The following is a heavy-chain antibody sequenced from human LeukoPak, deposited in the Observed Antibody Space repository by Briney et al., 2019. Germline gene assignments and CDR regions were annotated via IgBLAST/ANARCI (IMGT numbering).Heavy chain of an antibody. Sequence: SETLSLTCTVSGGSISSSSYYWGWIRQPPGTGLEWLGSIYYSGSTYYNPSLKSRVTISVDTSKNQFSLKLSSVTAADTAVYYCAREPALYDSSGYYYFVDYWGQGTLVTVSS. CDR1: GGSISSSSYY. CDR3: AREPALYDSSGYYYFVDY. J-gene: IGHJ4*02. D-gene: IGHD3-22*01. CDR2: IYYSGST. V-gene: IGHV4-39*07.